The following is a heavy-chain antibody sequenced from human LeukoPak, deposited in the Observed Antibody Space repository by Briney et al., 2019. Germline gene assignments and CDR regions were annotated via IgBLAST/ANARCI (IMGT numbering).Heavy chain of an antibody. CDR2: INHSGST. CDR3: ARGYPRYSSGWYGLKSYYFDY. D-gene: IGHD6-19*01. J-gene: IGHJ4*02. V-gene: IGHV4-34*01. Sequence: SETLSLTCTVSGGSISSYYWSWIRQPPGKGLEWIGEINHSGSTNYNPSLKSRVTISVDTSKNQFSLKLSSVTAADTAVYYCARGYPRYSSGWYGLKSYYFDYWGQGTLVTVSS. CDR1: GGSISSYY.